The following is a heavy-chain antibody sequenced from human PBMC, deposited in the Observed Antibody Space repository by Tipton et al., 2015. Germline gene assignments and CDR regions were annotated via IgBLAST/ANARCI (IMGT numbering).Heavy chain of an antibody. Sequence: LRLSCTVSSDSISKYYWTWIRQPPGKELQWIGYIRYTGITNYNPSLKSRVTISVDTSKTQFSLRVRSVTAADTAVYYCACQDYDILTRDYQTVDYWGQGTLVTVSS. D-gene: IGHD3-9*01. J-gene: IGHJ4*02. CDR3: ACQDYDILTRDYQTVDY. CDR2: IRYTGIT. V-gene: IGHV4-59*08. CDR1: SDSISKYY.